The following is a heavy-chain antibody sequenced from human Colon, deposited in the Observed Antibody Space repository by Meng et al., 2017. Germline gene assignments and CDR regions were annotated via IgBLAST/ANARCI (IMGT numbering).Heavy chain of an antibody. CDR3: ATTAGTWHPFSY. J-gene: IGHJ4*02. CDR1: GGSISSSY. Sequence: QVQLQESGPGLVNPSDTLSLTCTVAGGSISSSYWSWIRQPPGKRPEWIGYINYSGNTNYNPSLKTRVTMSVDTSKNQISLRLSSVTAADTAVYYCATTAGTWHPFSYWGQGTLVTVSS. CDR2: INYSGNT. V-gene: IGHV4-59*01. D-gene: IGHD1-1*01.